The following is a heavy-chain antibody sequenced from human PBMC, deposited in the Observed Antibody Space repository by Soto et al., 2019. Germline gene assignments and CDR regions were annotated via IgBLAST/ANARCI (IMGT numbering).Heavy chain of an antibody. V-gene: IGHV1-18*04. Sequence: ASVKVSCKASGYTFTSYGISWVRQAPGQGLEWMGWISAYNGNTNYAQKLQGRVTMTTDTSTSTAYMELRSLRSDDTAVYYCATEHTDGGFVFPWGQGTLVTVSS. J-gene: IGHJ5*02. CDR3: ATEHTDGGFVFP. CDR1: GYTFTSYG. CDR2: ISAYNGNT. D-gene: IGHD2-15*01.